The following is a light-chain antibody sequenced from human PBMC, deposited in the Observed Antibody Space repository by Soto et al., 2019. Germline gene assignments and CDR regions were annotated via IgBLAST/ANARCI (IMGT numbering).Light chain of an antibody. CDR1: QSVGNW. V-gene: IGKV1-5*01. Sequence: DIQMTQSPSTLSASVGDRVSITCRTSQSVGNWLAWYQQKPGKAPRLLIYDASSLESGVPSRFSGSGSGTEFTLTISSLQPDDFATYYCQQYNSYSKYTFGQGTKVEIK. CDR2: DAS. CDR3: QQYNSYSKYT. J-gene: IGKJ2*01.